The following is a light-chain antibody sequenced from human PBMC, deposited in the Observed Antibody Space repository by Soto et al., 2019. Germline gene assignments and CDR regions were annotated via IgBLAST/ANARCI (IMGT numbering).Light chain of an antibody. V-gene: IGKV4-1*01. CDR3: QQYYSTLPT. Sequence: DIVMTQSPDSVAVSLGERATINCKSSQSVLYSSNNKNYLAWYQQKPGQPPKLLIYRASTRESGVPDRFSGSGSGTDFTLTISSLQAEDVAVYYCQQYYSTLPTFGQGTKVEIK. CDR2: RAS. J-gene: IGKJ1*01. CDR1: QSVLYSSNNKNY.